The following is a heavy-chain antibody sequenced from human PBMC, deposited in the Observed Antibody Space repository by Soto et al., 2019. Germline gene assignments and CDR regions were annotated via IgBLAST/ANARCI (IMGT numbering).Heavy chain of an antibody. Sequence: PSETLSLTCTVSGGSISSGGYYWSWIRQLPGKGLEWIGYIYYSGSTYYSPSLKSRVTISVDTSKNQFSLKLTSVTAADTAVYYCARGGNYYGSGSYDYWGQGTLVTVSS. V-gene: IGHV4-31*03. CDR3: ARGGNYYGSGSYDY. CDR2: IYYSGST. J-gene: IGHJ4*02. CDR1: GGSISSGGYY. D-gene: IGHD3-10*01.